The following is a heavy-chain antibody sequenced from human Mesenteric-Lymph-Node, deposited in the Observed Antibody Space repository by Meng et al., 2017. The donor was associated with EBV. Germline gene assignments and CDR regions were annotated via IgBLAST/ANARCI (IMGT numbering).Heavy chain of an antibody. D-gene: IGHD3-10*01. CDR3: ARQYGSSFDY. CDR2: IYYSGTT. J-gene: IGHJ4*02. CDR1: SYSLSSTSYH. Sequence: QLQLQVSGPGLVRASGTMFLICTVSSYSLSSTSYHWGWIRQPPGKGLEWIGSIYYSGTTYFNPSLESRVSISVDTSKKQFSLRLTSVTAADTAVYYCARQYGSSFDYWGQGTLVTVSS. V-gene: IGHV4-39*01.